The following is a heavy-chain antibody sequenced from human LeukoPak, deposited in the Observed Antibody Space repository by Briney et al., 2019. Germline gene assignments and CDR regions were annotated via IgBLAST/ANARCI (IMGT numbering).Heavy chain of an antibody. D-gene: IGHD3-10*01. CDR3: VRDQYYGSGSYEY. CDR1: GFTFSSYW. Sequence: GGSLRLSCAASGFTFSSYWMHWVRQAPGKGLVWVSRINSDGRSTSYADFVKGRFTISRDNAKNSVFLQLNSLRAEDTAVYYCVRDQYYGSGSYEYWGQGTLVTVSS. CDR2: INSDGRST. J-gene: IGHJ4*02. V-gene: IGHV3-74*01.